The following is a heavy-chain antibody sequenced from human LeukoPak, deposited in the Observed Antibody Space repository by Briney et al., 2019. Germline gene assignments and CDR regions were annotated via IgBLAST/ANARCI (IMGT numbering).Heavy chain of an antibody. J-gene: IGHJ4*02. CDR3: ARVIGYSSGWYGFSY. CDR1: GFTFSSYW. D-gene: IGHD6-19*01. CDR2: INSDGSST. Sequence: GGSLRLSCAASGFTFSSYWMHWVRQAPGKGLEWVSRINSDGSSTSYADSVKGRFTISRDNAKNTLYLQMNSLRAEDTAVYYCARVIGYSSGWYGFSYWGQGTLVTVSS. V-gene: IGHV3-74*01.